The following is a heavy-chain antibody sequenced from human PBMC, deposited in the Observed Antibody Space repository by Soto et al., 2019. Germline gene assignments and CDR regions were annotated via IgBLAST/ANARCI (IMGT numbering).Heavy chain of an antibody. J-gene: IGHJ6*02. CDR3: ARHITGDTTDYYYGMGI. CDR1: GFTFSDSA. Sequence: EVQLVESGGGLVQPGGSLKLSCAASGFTFSDSAMHWVRQASGKGLEWLGRIRSKAHNYATAHTAAVKGRFTVSRDDSKNTAYLQMNSLNTEDTAVYYCARHITGDTTDYYYGMGIWGQGTTVTVSS. D-gene: IGHD1-26*01. CDR2: IRSKAHNYAT. V-gene: IGHV3-73*02.